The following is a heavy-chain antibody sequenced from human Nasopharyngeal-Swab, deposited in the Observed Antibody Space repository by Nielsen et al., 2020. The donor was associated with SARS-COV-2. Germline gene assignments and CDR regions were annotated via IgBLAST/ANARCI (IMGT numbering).Heavy chain of an antibody. Sequence: WIRQPPGQGLEWIGYIYYSGSTYYNPSLKSRVTISVDTSKNQFSLKLSSVTAADTAVYYCARAGASNYGDYFDYWGQGTLVTVSS. CDR3: ARAGASNYGDYFDY. CDR2: IYYSGST. J-gene: IGHJ4*02. D-gene: IGHD4-11*01. V-gene: IGHV4-31*02.